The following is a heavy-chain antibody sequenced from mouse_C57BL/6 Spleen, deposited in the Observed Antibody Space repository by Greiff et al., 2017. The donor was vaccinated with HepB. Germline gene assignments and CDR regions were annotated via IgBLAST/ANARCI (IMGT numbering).Heavy chain of an antibody. CDR2: INPSNGGT. CDR1: GYTFTSYW. J-gene: IGHJ4*01. CDR3: ARGETRTGYYYAMDY. V-gene: IGHV1-53*01. Sequence: VKLQQPGTELVKPGASVKLSCKASGYTFTSYWMHWVKQRPGQGLEWIGNINPSNGGTNYNEKFKSKATLTVDKSSSTAYMQLSSLTSEDSAVYYCARGETRTGYYYAMDYWGQGTSVTVSS.